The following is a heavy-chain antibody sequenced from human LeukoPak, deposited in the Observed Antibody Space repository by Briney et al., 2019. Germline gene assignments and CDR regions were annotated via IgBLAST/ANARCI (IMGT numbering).Heavy chain of an antibody. J-gene: IGHJ4*02. Sequence: PGGSLRLSCAASGFTFSSYAMSWVRQAPGKGLEWVSAISGSGGSTYYADSVKGRFTISRDNSKNTLYLQMNSLRAEDTAVYYCAERVVVAATFGDNFDYWGQGTLVTVSS. D-gene: IGHD2-15*01. CDR2: ISGSGGST. CDR1: GFTFSSYA. CDR3: AERVVVAATFGDNFDY. V-gene: IGHV3-23*01.